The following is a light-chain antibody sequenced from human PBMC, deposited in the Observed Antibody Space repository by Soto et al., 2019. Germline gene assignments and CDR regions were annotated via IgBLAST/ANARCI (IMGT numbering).Light chain of an antibody. V-gene: IGKV1-5*01. Sequence: DIQMTQSPSTLSASVGDRITITCRASQSIRSLLAWYQQKPGKAPKVLIYDSSSLESGVPSRFSGSGSGTEFTLTISSLQPDDFATYYCQEYNSFSYTFGQGTRLDIK. J-gene: IGKJ2*01. CDR3: QEYNSFSYT. CDR1: QSIRSL. CDR2: DSS.